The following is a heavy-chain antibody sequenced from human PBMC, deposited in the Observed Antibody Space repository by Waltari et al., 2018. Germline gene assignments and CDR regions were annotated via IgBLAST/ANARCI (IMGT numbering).Heavy chain of an antibody. D-gene: IGHD3-9*01. CDR3: ATSYYDILTGYSTPWY. CDR2: ISGSGGST. CDR1: GFTFNIYA. Sequence: EVQLVESGGGLVQPGGSLRLSCAASGFTFNIYAMSWVRQAPGKGLVWGSAISGSGGSTYYADSVKGRFTISSDNSKNTLYLQMNSLRAEDTAVYYCATSYYDILTGYSTPWYWGQGTLVTVSS. J-gene: IGHJ4*02. V-gene: IGHV3-23*04.